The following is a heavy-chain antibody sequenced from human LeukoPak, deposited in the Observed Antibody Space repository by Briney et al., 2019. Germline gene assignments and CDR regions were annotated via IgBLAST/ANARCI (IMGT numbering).Heavy chain of an antibody. J-gene: IGHJ3*02. Sequence: PSETLSLTCTVSGDSISSYYWSWIRQPPGKGLEWVGYIYYTGSTNYNPPLKSRVTISVDTSKNKFSLKLSSMTAADTAVYSCARQRTVAHALDSWGQGTMVTASS. CDR3: ARQRTVAHALDS. CDR2: IYYTGST. CDR1: GDSISSYY. D-gene: IGHD6-19*01. V-gene: IGHV4-59*08.